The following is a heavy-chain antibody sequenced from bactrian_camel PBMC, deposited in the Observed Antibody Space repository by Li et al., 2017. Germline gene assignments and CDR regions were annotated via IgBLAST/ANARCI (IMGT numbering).Heavy chain of an antibody. CDR1: GYTYSSYC. D-gene: IGHD1*01. J-gene: IGHJ4*01. Sequence: QVQLVESGGGSVQAGGSLRLSCAASGYTYSSYCMGWFRQRPGREREGVAGVYVGDTNTYYADSVKGRFTISRDNVDDSTVTLYMSSLQPEDTAMYYCAAADERTSQGRYCYNSRIDDYDYQGRGTQVTVS. CDR2: VYVGDTNT. V-gene: IGHV3S6*01. CDR3: AAADERTSQGRYCYNSRIDDYDY.